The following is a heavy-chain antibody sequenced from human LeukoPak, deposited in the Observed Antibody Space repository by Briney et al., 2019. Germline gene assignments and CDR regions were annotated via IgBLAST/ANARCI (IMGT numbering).Heavy chain of an antibody. CDR1: GCTFNNYG. Sequence: GGSLRLSCAASGCTFNNYGIHWVRQAPGKGLDWVSFIRYDGTHIYYADSVKGRFTVSRDNPKDTLYLQMNSLRPEDTAVYYCAKMSSSWTYYYGMDVWGQGTTVTVSS. CDR2: IRYDGTHI. J-gene: IGHJ6*02. D-gene: IGHD6-13*01. V-gene: IGHV3-30*02. CDR3: AKMSSSWTYYYGMDV.